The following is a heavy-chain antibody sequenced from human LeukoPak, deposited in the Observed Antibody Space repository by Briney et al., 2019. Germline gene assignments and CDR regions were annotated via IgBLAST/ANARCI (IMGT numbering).Heavy chain of an antibody. V-gene: IGHV3-23*01. D-gene: IGHD3-22*01. Sequence: GGSLRLSCAASGFTFSSYGMSWVRQAPGKGLEWVSAISGSGGSTYYADSVKGRFTISRDNSKNTLYLQMNSLRAEDTAVYYCAKASAWSSSGYLYYFDYWGQGTLVTVSS. J-gene: IGHJ4*02. CDR2: ISGSGGST. CDR1: GFTFSSYG. CDR3: AKASAWSSSGYLYYFDY.